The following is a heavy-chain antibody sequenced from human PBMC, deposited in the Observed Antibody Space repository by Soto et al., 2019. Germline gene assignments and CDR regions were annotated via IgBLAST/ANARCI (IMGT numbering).Heavy chain of an antibody. J-gene: IGHJ4*02. Sequence: QVQLQESGPGLVEPSQTLSLTCSVSGDSISSGAYYWTWTRQHPGKGLEWIGYIYYIGSTYYNPSLKSRVTISVDTSKNQFSLRLTSVTAADTAVYYCARAIGGYGKFDYWGQGALVTVSS. D-gene: IGHD1-26*01. CDR3: ARAIGGYGKFDY. V-gene: IGHV4-31*03. CDR1: GDSISSGAYY. CDR2: IYYIGST.